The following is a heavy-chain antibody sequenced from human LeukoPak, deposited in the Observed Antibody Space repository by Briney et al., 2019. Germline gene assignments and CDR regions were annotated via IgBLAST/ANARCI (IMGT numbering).Heavy chain of an antibody. V-gene: IGHV3-20*04. CDR2: INWNGGST. CDR1: GFTFDDYG. CDR3: ARAAPGSTSSYYYYYMDV. D-gene: IGHD2-2*01. J-gene: IGHJ6*03. Sequence: GGSLRLSCAASGFTFDDYGMSWVRQAPGKGLEWVSGINWNGGSTGYADSVKGQFTISRDNAKNSLYLQMNSLRAEDTALYYCARAAPGSTSSYYYYYMDVWGKGTTVTVSS.